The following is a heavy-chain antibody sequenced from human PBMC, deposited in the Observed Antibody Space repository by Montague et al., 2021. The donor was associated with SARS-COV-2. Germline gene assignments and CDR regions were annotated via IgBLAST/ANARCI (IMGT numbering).Heavy chain of an antibody. CDR1: GGSFSGHY. CDR2: INNSGST. D-gene: IGHD3-22*01. CDR3: ARGRIEVSMIVVVLTGASYYMDV. J-gene: IGHJ6*03. Sequence: SETRSLTCAVYGGSFSGHYWSWIRQPPGKGLEWIGEINNSGSTNXNPSLKSRVTISVDTSKNQFSLKLHSVAAADAAVYYCARGRIEVSMIVVVLTGASYYMDVWGKGTTVTVSS. V-gene: IGHV4-34*01.